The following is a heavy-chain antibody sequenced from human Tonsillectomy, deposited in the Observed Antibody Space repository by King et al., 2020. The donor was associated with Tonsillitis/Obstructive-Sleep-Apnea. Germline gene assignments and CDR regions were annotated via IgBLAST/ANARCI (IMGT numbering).Heavy chain of an antibody. CDR1: GGTFSSYA. D-gene: IGHD1-7*01. CDR3: ARSGYNWNYRGAFDI. CDR2: IIPILGIA. J-gene: IGHJ3*02. Sequence: QLVQSGAEVKKPGSSVKVSCKASGGTFSSYAISWVRQAPGQGLEWMGRIIPILGIANYAQKFQGRVTITADKSTSTAYMELSSLRSEDTAVYYCARSGYNWNYRGAFDIWGQGTMVTVSS. V-gene: IGHV1-69*09.